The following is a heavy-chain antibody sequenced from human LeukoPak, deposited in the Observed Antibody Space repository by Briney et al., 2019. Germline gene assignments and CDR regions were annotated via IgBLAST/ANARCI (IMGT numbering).Heavy chain of an antibody. V-gene: IGHV3-23*01. CDR1: GFTFSSYA. CDR2: ISVSGDST. Sequence: GRSLRLSCAASGFTFSSYAISWVRQSPGKGLECVSGISVSGDSTYYADSVKSRFTISRDNSKNTLYLQMNTLRAEDTAVYYCAKNRGNWYYCDYWGLGTQVTVSS. CDR3: AKNRGNWYYCDY. D-gene: IGHD2/OR15-2a*01. J-gene: IGHJ4*02.